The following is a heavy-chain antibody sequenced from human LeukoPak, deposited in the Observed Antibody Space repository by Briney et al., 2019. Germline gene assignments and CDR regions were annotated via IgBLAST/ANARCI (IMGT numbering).Heavy chain of an antibody. J-gene: IGHJ4*02. CDR3: ARGFSYGYSDY. V-gene: IGHV3-74*03. CDR2: ISSDGSST. Sequence: GGSLRLSCAASGFSFRNYWMYWVRQAPGKGLVWVSRISSDGSSTKYEDSVKGRFTISRDTATNTLYLQMSSLRAEDMAVYYCARGFSYGYSDYWGQGTLVTVSS. CDR1: GFSFRNYW. D-gene: IGHD5-18*01.